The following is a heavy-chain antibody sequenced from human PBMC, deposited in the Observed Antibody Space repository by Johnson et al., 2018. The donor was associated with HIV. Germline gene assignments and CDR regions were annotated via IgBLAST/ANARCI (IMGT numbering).Heavy chain of an antibody. Sequence: VQLVESGGGVVRPGGSLRLSCAASGFTFDDYGMSWVRQAPGKGLEWVSGINWNGGSTTYADSVKGRFTISRDDSKNTLYLQMNSLRAEDTAVYYCARDWGGYDAFDVWGQGTMVTVSS. CDR3: ARDWGGYDAFDV. CDR2: INWNGGST. CDR1: GFTFDDYG. D-gene: IGHD1-26*01. V-gene: IGHV3-20*04. J-gene: IGHJ3*01.